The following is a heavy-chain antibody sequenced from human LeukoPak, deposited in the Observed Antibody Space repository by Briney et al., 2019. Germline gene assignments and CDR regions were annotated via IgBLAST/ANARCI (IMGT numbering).Heavy chain of an antibody. D-gene: IGHD3-22*01. CDR1: GXSFSGYY. V-gene: IGHV4-34*01. J-gene: IGHJ4*02. CDR3: ARGGRLFLPY. Sequence: SETLSLTCAVYGXSFSGYYWNWIRQFPGKGLEWIGEINHSGNTNYNPSLKSRVTISVDTSKNQFSLKLSSVTAADTAVYYCARGGRLFLPYWGQGTLVTVSS. CDR2: INHSGNT.